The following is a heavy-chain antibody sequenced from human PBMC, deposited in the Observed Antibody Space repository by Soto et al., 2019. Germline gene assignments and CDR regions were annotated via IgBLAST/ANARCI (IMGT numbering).Heavy chain of an antibody. J-gene: IGHJ4*02. CDR2: INQDGSEK. CDR1: GFTFSTYW. CDR3: SRSLNS. V-gene: IGHV3-7*01. Sequence: EVQLMESGGGLVQPGGSLRLSCAASGFTFSTYWMDWVRQTPGKGLEGVANINQDGSEKNYVDSVKGRFTIYRDNAKNSLYLQMSSLTAEDSALYYCSRSLNSWGQGTLVTVSS.